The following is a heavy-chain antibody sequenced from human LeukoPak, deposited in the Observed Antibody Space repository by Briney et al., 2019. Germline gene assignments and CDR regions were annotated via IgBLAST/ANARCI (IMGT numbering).Heavy chain of an antibody. Sequence: PGGSLRLSCAASGFTFSNYAMTWVRQAPGKGLEWVALISYDGSNKYYVDSVKGRLTISRDNSKNTLYLQMNSLRAEDTALYYCATHYYDSSGYHSPDYWGQGTLVTVSS. CDR3: ATHYYDSSGYHSPDY. CDR2: ISYDGSNK. V-gene: IGHV3-30-3*01. J-gene: IGHJ4*02. D-gene: IGHD3-22*01. CDR1: GFTFSNYA.